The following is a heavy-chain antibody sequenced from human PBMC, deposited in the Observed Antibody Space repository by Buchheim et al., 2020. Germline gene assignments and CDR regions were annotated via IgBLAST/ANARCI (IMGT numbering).Heavy chain of an antibody. CDR3: AKGLGRGSGSYYNTIDY. V-gene: IGHV3-23*01. J-gene: IGHJ4*02. D-gene: IGHD3-10*01. Sequence: EMQLLESGGGLVQPGGSLRLSCAASGFTFSSYAMSWVRQAPGKGLEWVSAISGSGGSTYYADSVKGRFTISRDNSKNTLYLQMNSRRAEDTAVYYCAKGLGRGSGSYYNTIDYWGQGTL. CDR1: GFTFSSYA. CDR2: ISGSGGST.